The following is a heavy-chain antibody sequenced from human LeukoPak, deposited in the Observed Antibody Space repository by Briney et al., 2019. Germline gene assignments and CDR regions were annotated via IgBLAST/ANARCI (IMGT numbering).Heavy chain of an antibody. J-gene: IGHJ3*02. CDR1: GGSIGSSSYY. CDR3: ARHERDYYDSSGYYYAFDI. V-gene: IGHV4-39*01. CDR2: IYYSGST. Sequence: SETLSLTCTVSGGSIGSSSYYWGWIRQPPGKGLEWIGSIYYSGSTYYNPSLKSRVTISVDTSKNQFSLKLSSVTAADTAVYYCARHERDYYDSSGYYYAFDIWGQGTMVTVSS. D-gene: IGHD3-22*01.